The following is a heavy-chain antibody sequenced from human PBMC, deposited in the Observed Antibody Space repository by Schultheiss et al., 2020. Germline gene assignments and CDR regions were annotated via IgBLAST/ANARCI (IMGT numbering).Heavy chain of an antibody. Sequence: SETLSLTCIVSGGSISSDHWSWIRQPPGKGLEWIGYIYYSGSTNYNPSLKSRVTISVDTSKNQFSLKLTSVTAADTAVYYCARGGRYSYGGGDMDVWGKGTTVTVSS. CDR3: ARGGRYSYGGGDMDV. V-gene: IGHV4-59*12. CDR2: IYYSGST. J-gene: IGHJ6*03. D-gene: IGHD5-18*01. CDR1: GGSISSDH.